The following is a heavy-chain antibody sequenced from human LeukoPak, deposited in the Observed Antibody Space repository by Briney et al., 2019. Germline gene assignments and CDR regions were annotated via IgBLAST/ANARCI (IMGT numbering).Heavy chain of an antibody. D-gene: IGHD2/OR15-2a*01. CDR2: IYYSGST. CDR3: ATGLSLWPPDY. V-gene: IGHV4-59*01. J-gene: IGHJ4*02. CDR1: GGSISSYY. Sequence: SETLSLTCTVSGGSISSYYWSWIRQPPGKGLEWIGYIYYSGSTNYNPSLKSRVTISIDTSKNQFSLKLSSVTAADTAVYYCATGLSLWPPDYWGQGTLVTVSS.